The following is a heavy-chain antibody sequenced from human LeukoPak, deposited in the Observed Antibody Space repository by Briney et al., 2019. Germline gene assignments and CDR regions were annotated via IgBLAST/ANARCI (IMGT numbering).Heavy chain of an antibody. Sequence: GGSLRLSCAASGFTFDDYAMHWVRQAPGKGLEWVSGISWNTGSIGYADSVKGRFTISRDNAKNSLYLQMNSLRAEDTAFYYCTKARGRGYSYVHDAFDIWGQGTLVTVSS. V-gene: IGHV3-9*01. CDR2: ISWNTGSI. CDR3: TKARGRGYSYVHDAFDI. CDR1: GFTFDDYA. D-gene: IGHD5-18*01. J-gene: IGHJ3*02.